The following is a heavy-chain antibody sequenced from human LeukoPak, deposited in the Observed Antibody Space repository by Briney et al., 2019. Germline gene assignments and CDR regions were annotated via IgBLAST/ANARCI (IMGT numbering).Heavy chain of an antibody. CDR3: AAYSSGWYGYFDY. J-gene: IGHJ4*02. V-gene: IGHV3-74*01. CDR1: GFTFSSYW. CDR2: INSDGSST. D-gene: IGHD6-19*01. Sequence: GGSLRLSCAASGFTFSSYWMHWVRQAPGKGLVWVSRINSDGSSTSYADSVKGRFTISRDNAKNTLYLQMNSLRAEDTAVYYCAAYSSGWYGYFDYWGQGTLVTVSP.